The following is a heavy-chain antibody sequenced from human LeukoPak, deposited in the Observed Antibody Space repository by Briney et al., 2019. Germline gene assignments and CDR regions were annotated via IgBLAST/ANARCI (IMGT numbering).Heavy chain of an antibody. Sequence: PGGSLRLSCAAPGFTFSSYGMHWVRQAPGKGLEWVAVISYDGSNKYYADSVKGRFTISRDNSKNTLYLQMNSLRAEDTAVYYCAKVGQQLIFDPWGQGTLVTVSS. V-gene: IGHV3-30*18. CDR3: AKVGQQLIFDP. CDR1: GFTFSSYG. CDR2: ISYDGSNK. J-gene: IGHJ5*02. D-gene: IGHD6-13*01.